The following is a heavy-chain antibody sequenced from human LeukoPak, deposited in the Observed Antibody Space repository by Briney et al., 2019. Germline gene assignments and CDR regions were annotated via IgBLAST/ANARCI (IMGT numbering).Heavy chain of an antibody. CDR3: ARDGLSNWKYAFDI. V-gene: IGHV3-11*01. CDR2: ISSSGSTI. Sequence: GGSLRLSCAASGFTFSDYYMSWIRQAPGKGLEWVSYISSSGSTIYYADSVKGRFTISRDNAKNSLYLQMNSLRAEDTAVYYCARDGLSNWKYAFDIWGQGTMVTVSS. D-gene: IGHD1-1*01. J-gene: IGHJ3*02. CDR1: GFTFSDYY.